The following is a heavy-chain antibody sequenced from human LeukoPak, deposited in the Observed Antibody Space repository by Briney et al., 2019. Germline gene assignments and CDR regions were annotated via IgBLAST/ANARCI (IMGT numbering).Heavy chain of an antibody. CDR1: GGSISSYY. CDR3: ARALRGVAARPFDY. Sequence: SETLSLTCTVSGGSISSYYWSWIRQPPGKGLEWIGYIYYSGSTNYNPSLKSRVTISVDTSKNQFSLKLSSVTAADTAVYYCARALRGVAARPFDYWGQGTLVTVSS. CDR2: IYYSGST. J-gene: IGHJ4*02. D-gene: IGHD6-6*01. V-gene: IGHV4-59*12.